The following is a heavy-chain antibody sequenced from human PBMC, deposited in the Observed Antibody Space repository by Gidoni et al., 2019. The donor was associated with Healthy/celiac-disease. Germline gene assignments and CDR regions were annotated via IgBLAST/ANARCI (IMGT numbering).Heavy chain of an antibody. Sequence: EVQLVESGGGLVKPGGSLRLSCAASGFTFSSDSMTWVRQAPGKGLEWVSSISSDSSYIDYADSGKCRYTISSNNAKNTLYLQMNSLRAEYSAVYYCARGVSQCYYDSSGYTRLTDDWGQGTLVTVSS. V-gene: IGHV3-21*01. J-gene: IGHJ4*02. CDR2: ISSDSSYI. CDR1: GFTFSSDS. CDR3: ARGVSQCYYDSSGYTRLTDD. D-gene: IGHD3-22*01.